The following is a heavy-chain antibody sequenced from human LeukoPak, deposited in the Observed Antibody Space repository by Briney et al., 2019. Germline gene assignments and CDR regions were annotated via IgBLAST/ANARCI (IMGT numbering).Heavy chain of an antibody. Sequence: GGSLRLSCAASGFTFSSYGMHWVRQAPGKGLEWVALISYDESNKYYADPVKGRFTISRDNSKNTLYLQMNSLRAEDTAVYYCAKSRGSGGYQFSDAFDIWGQGTMVTVSS. CDR1: GFTFSSYG. CDR2: ISYDESNK. D-gene: IGHD3-10*01. CDR3: AKSRGSGGYQFSDAFDI. V-gene: IGHV3-30*18. J-gene: IGHJ3*02.